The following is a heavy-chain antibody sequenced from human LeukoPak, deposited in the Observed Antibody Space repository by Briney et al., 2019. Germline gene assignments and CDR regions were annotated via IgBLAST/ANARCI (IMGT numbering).Heavy chain of an antibody. CDR3: GRNGDGGLGSDY. CDR2: ISRSSSTI. V-gene: IGHV3-48*02. CDR1: GFTFSSYS. J-gene: IGHJ4*02. Sequence: GGSLRLSCAASGFTFSSYSMNWVRQAPGKGLEWVSYISRSSSTIYYADSVKGRFTISRDNAKNSLYLQMNSLRDEATAVYYGGRNGDGGLGSDYWGQGTLVTV. D-gene: IGHD4-23*01.